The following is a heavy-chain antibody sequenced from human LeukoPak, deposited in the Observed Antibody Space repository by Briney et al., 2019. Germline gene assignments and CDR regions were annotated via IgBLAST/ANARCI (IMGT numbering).Heavy chain of an antibody. J-gene: IGHJ3*02. CDR1: GFTFSAYA. CDR3: VKGVDSSSWYGAFDI. Sequence: GGSLRLSCSASGFTFSAYAMHWVRQAPGKGLEYVSTISSNGVRTFYADSVKGRFTISRDNSKNTLYLQMSGLRAEDTAVYYCVKGVDSSSWYGAFDIWGQGTMVTVSS. D-gene: IGHD6-13*01. CDR2: ISSNGVRT. V-gene: IGHV3-64D*06.